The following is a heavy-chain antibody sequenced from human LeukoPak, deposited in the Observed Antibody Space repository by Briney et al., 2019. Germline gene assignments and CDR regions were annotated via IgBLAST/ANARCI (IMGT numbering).Heavy chain of an antibody. CDR2: MNPNSGNT. J-gene: IGHJ5*02. D-gene: IGHD3-3*01. CDR3: ARGKHYDFWSGYSPFDP. V-gene: IGHV1-8*01. Sequence: ASVKVSCKASGYTFTSYDINWVRQATGQGLEWMGWMNPNSGNTGYAQKFQGRVTITRNTSISTAYMELSSLRSEDTAVYYCARGKHYDFWSGYSPFDPWGQGTQVTVSS. CDR1: GYTFTSYD.